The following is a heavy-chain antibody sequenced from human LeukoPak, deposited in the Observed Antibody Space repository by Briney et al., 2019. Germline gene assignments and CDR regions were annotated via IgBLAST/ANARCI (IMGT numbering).Heavy chain of an antibody. D-gene: IGHD3-3*01. V-gene: IGHV3-74*01. J-gene: IGHJ4*02. CDR3: AREHYDFWSGYSKSNDY. CDR1: AFTFSSYW. Sequence: PGGSLRLSCAASAFTFSSYWMHWVRQAPGKGLVWVSRINSDGSSTSYADSVKGRFTISRDNAKNTLYLQMNSLRAEDTAVYYCAREHYDFWSGYSKSNDYWGQGTLVTVSS. CDR2: INSDGSST.